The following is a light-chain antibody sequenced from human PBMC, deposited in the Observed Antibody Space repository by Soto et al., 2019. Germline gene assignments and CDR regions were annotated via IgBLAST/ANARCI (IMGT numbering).Light chain of an antibody. CDR1: QSVGSN. CDR2: GAS. J-gene: IGKJ4*01. CDR3: QQYKIWPEG. V-gene: IGKV3-15*01. Sequence: EIVMTQSPATLSVSPGERAALSCRASQSVGSNLAWYQQKPGQAPRLLIYGASTRATAIPARFSGSGSGTEFTLTISSLQSEGFAIYYCQQYKIWPEGFRGGTKVEIK.